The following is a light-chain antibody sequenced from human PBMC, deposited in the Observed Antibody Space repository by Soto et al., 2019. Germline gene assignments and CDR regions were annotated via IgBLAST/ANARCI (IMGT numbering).Light chain of an antibody. V-gene: IGKV1-13*02. CDR2: DTS. CDR3: QQFNSYPRT. CDR1: QGISSA. J-gene: IGKJ1*01. Sequence: AIQLTQSPSSLSASVRDRVTITCRASQGISSALAWYQQKPGKAPKLLIYDTSSLESGVPSRFSGSGSGTDFTLTISSLQPEDFATYYWQQFNSYPRTFGQGTKVEIK.